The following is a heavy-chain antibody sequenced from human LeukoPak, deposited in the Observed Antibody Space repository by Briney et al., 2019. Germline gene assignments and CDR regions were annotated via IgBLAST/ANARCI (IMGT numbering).Heavy chain of an antibody. CDR3: ARDQGIAAAGVFDS. CDR2: VSAHGVDK. Sequence: PGGSLRLSCAASGFAFSSYAMHWVRQAPGKGLEWLAVVSAHGVDKFYADSVKGRFTISKDTSKNTLSLQMNSLGVGDTGLYYCARDQGIAAAGVFDSWGQGTLVTVSS. J-gene: IGHJ4*02. V-gene: IGHV3-30*04. CDR1: GFAFSSYA. D-gene: IGHD6-13*01.